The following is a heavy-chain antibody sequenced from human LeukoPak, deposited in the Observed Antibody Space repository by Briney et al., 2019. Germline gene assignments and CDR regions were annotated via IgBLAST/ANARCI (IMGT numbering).Heavy chain of an antibody. J-gene: IGHJ3*02. CDR2: ISDSGGTT. V-gene: IGHV3-23*01. CDR3: AKDGPSSDAFDI. CDR1: GFSFRNFG. Sequence: GGTLRLSCEVSGFSFRNFGMRWVRQAPGKGLEWVSDISDSGGTTYYGDSVKGRFIISRDNSKNTLYLQMNSLRAEDTAVYYCAKDGPSSDAFDIWGQGTMVTVSS.